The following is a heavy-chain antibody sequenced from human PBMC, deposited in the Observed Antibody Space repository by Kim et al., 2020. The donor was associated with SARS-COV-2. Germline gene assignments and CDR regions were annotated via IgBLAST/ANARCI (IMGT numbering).Heavy chain of an antibody. D-gene: IGHD3-22*01. CDR1: GGSISSSSYY. Sequence: SETLSLTCTVSGGSISSSSYYWGWIRQPPGKGLEWIGSIYYSGSTYYNPSLKSRVTISVDTSKNQFSLKLSSVTAADTAVYYCARPSYYYDSSGYPLENWLDPWGQETLVTVSS. CDR3: ARPSYYYDSSGYPLENWLDP. CDR2: IYYSGST. V-gene: IGHV4-39*01. J-gene: IGHJ5*02.